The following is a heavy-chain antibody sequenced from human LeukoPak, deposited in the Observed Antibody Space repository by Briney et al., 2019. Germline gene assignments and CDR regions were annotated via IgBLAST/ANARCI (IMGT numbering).Heavy chain of an antibody. Sequence: ASVKVSCKASGYTFTGYYMHWVRQAPGQGLEWMGWINPNSGGTNYAQKFQGRVTMTRDTSISTAYMELSRLRSDDTAVYYCAREDSSGWHYPLGSDYWGRGTLVTVSS. V-gene: IGHV1-2*02. CDR3: AREDSSGWHYPLGSDY. D-gene: IGHD6-19*01. J-gene: IGHJ4*02. CDR2: INPNSGGT. CDR1: GYTFTGYY.